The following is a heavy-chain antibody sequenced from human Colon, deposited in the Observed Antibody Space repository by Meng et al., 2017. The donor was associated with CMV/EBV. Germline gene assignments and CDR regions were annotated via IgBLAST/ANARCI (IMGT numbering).Heavy chain of an antibody. CDR1: EFSLSSYN. D-gene: IGHD6-19*01. J-gene: IGHJ6*02. Sequence: GGSLRLSCAGSEFSLSSYNMIWVRQAPGKGLEWLASISGSYSNIHHADSVKGRFTISSDNAKNSLYLQMNSLRAEDTAVYYCARNFRFTRLAVAGGYFCGIDVWGQGTTVTVSS. V-gene: IGHV3-21*01. CDR3: ARNFRFTRLAVAGGYFCGIDV. CDR2: ISGSYSNI.